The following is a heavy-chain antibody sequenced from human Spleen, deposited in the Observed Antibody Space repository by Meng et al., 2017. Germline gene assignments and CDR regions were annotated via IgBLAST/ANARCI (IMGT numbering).Heavy chain of an antibody. D-gene: IGHD6-25*01. CDR1: GYNFTGYY. Sequence: ASVKVSCKASGYNFTGYYMHWVRQAPGQGLEWMGWINPNSGGTNYAQKFQGRVTMTRDTSIKTAYMELSSLRSDDTAVYYCARDEDISAAGKLFGDYWGQGTLVTVSS. V-gene: IGHV1-2*02. CDR3: ARDEDISAAGKLFGDY. J-gene: IGHJ4*02. CDR2: INPNSGGT.